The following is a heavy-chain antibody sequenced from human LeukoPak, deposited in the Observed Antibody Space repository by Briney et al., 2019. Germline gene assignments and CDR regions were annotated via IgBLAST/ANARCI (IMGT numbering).Heavy chain of an antibody. CDR3: ARDRQWELDF. CDR1: AFTFSTSA. Sequence: QAGGSLRLSCSVSAFTFSTSAMHWVRQAPGKGLEWVSIIWFDGSNKYYADSVKGRFAVSRDNSKNTVYLQMNSLRVEDTAVYYCARDRQWELDFWGQGTLVTVSS. CDR2: IWFDGSNK. J-gene: IGHJ4*02. D-gene: IGHD1-26*01. V-gene: IGHV3-33*01.